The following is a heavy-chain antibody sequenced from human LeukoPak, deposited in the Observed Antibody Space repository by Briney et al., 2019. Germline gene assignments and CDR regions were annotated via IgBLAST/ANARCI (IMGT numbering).Heavy chain of an antibody. Sequence: SETLSLTCGVSGGAITNYYWNWIRQAPGKGLEWIGSIYYSGSTYYNPSLKSRVTISVDTSKNQLSLRLRSVTAADTAVYYCARLYQGKRPPDYWGQGTLVTVSS. V-gene: IGHV4-59*04. CDR3: ARLYQGKRPPDY. J-gene: IGHJ4*02. D-gene: IGHD6-25*01. CDR1: GGAITNYY. CDR2: IYYSGST.